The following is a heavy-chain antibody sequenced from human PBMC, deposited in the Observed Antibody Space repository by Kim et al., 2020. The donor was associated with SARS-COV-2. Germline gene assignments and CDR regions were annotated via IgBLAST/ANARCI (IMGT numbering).Heavy chain of an antibody. V-gene: IGHV3-9*01. CDR1: GFTFADYA. CDR2: ISWNIGSI. D-gene: IGHD3-9*01. Sequence: GGSLRLSCAASGFTFADYAMHWVRQAPGKGLEWVSGISWNIGSIGYADSVKGRFTISRDNAKNSLYLQMNSLRAEDTALYYCAKAGFDWLLGDTLDYWGQGTLVTVSS. J-gene: IGHJ4*02. CDR3: AKAGFDWLLGDTLDY.